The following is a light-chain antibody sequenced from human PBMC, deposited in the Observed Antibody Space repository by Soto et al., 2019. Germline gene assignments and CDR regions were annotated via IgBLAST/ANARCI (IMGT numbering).Light chain of an antibody. CDR1: QSVSNNY. V-gene: IGKV3-20*01. J-gene: IGKJ5*01. CDR2: DAS. Sequence: VLTQSPGTLSLSPGERATLSCRASQSVSNNYLAWYQQKPGQAPRLLIYDASNRATGIPDRFSGSGSGTDFTLTISRLEPEDFAVYYCQQYDSSSVTFGRGTRLEIK. CDR3: QQYDSSSVT.